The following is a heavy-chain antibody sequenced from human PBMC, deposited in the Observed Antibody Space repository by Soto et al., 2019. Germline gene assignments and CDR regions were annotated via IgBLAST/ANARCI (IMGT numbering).Heavy chain of an antibody. J-gene: IGHJ1*01. CDR1: RHSIITSSYH. CDR3: AVRFLEWLLYTPRAEYFQH. D-gene: IGHD3-3*01. V-gene: IGHV4-39*01. CDR2: IYYSGST. Sequence: TLSLSCTVSRHSIITSSYHWGLIRQPPGKGLEWIGSIYYSGSTYYNPSLKSRVTISVDTSKNQFSLKLSSVTAADTAVYYCAVRFLEWLLYTPRAEYFQHWGRG.